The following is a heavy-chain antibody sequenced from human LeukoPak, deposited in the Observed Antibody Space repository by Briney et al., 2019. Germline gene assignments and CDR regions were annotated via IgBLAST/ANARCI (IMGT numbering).Heavy chain of an antibody. D-gene: IGHD2-2*01. Sequence: PSETLSLTCTVSGDSISNYYWSWIRQSPGKELEWIGYMYNRGSTIYNPSLKGRVTISTDTSKNQFSLRLTSVTAADTAVYYCARGIYCTSSSCYYYFDYWGQGTLVTVSS. CDR1: GDSISNYY. V-gene: IGHV4-59*01. CDR3: ARGIYCTSSSCYYYFDY. CDR2: MYNRGST. J-gene: IGHJ4*02.